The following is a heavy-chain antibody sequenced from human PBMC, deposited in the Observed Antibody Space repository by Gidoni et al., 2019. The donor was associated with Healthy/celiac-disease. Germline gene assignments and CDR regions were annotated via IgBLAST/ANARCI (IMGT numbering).Heavy chain of an antibody. CDR3: ARHMINWFDP. V-gene: IGHV3-30-3*01. Sequence: QVQLVESGGGVVQPGRSLRLSCAASGFTFSSYAMHWVRQAPGKGLEWVAVISYDGSNKSYADSVKVRFTISRDNSKNTLYLQMNSLRAEDTAVYYCARHMINWFDPWGQGTLVTVSS. J-gene: IGHJ5*02. CDR2: ISYDGSNK. CDR1: GFTFSSYA. D-gene: IGHD3-16*01.